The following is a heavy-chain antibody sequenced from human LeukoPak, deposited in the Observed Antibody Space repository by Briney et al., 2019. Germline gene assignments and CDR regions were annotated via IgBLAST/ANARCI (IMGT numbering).Heavy chain of an antibody. CDR2: ISYDGSNK. J-gene: IGHJ3*02. CDR1: GFTFSSYA. CDR3: AREGSVSAGAFDI. D-gene: IGHD3-10*01. V-gene: IGHV3-30*04. Sequence: QPGRSLRLSCAASGFTFSSYAMHWVRQAPGKGLEWVAVISYDGSNKYYADSVKGRFTISRDNSKNTLYLQMNSLRAEDTAVYYCAREGSVSAGAFDIWGQGTMVTVSS.